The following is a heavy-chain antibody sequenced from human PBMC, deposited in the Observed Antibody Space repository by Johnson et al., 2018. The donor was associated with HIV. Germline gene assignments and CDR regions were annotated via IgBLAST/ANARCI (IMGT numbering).Heavy chain of an antibody. CDR2: ISYDGSNK. D-gene: IGHD4-17*01. CDR3: ARDVTKDAFDI. Sequence: QVQLVESGGRVVQPGRSLTLSCAASGFTFSSYAMHWVRQAPGKRLEWVAVISYDGSNKYYADSVKGRFTISRDNSKNTLYLQMNSLRAEDTAVYYCARDVTKDAFDIWGQGTMVTVSS. CDR1: GFTFSSYA. V-gene: IGHV3-30*14. J-gene: IGHJ3*02.